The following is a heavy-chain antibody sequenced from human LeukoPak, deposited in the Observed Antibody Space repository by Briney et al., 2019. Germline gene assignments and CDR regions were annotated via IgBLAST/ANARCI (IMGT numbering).Heavy chain of an antibody. V-gene: IGHV1-2*02. J-gene: IGHJ5*01. D-gene: IGHD4-23*01. CDR2: INPNSGGT. CDR3: ARDLYGGTSATFDS. Sequence: VASVKVSCKASGYTFTGYYMHWVRQAPGQGLEWMGWINPNSGGTYYAQKFQGRVTMTSDTSISTAYMELSRLRSDNTAVYYCARDLYGGTSATFDSWGQGTLVTVSS. CDR1: GYTFTGYY.